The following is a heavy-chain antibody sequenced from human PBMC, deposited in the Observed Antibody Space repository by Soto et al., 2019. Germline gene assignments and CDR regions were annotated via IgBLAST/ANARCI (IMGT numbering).Heavy chain of an antibody. V-gene: IGHV1-69*06. CDR3: ARSPGVFDY. Sequence: QVQLGQSGAEVKKPGSSVKVSCKASGGTFSSLAISWVRQAPGQGLEWMGGLVPVFGKANYAQKFQDRVTITADKSTSTSYMELSSLRSEDTAVYYCARSPGVFDYWGQGTLVTVSS. CDR2: LVPVFGKA. CDR1: GGTFSSLA. D-gene: IGHD3-10*01. J-gene: IGHJ4*02.